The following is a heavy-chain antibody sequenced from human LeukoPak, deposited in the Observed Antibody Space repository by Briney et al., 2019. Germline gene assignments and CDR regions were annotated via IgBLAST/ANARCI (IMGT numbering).Heavy chain of an antibody. V-gene: IGHV3-30*02. Sequence: GGSLTLSCATSGFTFSHYWMHWVRQAPGKGLEWVAFVRYDGRNEWYADSVKGRFTISKDTSTNTLFLQMNSLRVEDTAVYYCAKGGYGSLYFDYWGQGTLVTVSS. J-gene: IGHJ4*02. CDR2: VRYDGRNE. CDR1: GFTFSHYW. D-gene: IGHD4-17*01. CDR3: AKGGYGSLYFDY.